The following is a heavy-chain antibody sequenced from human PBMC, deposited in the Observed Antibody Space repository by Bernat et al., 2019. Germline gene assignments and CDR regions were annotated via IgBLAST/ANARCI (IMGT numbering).Heavy chain of an antibody. Sequence: EVQLVESGGGLLQPGGSLRPSCSASGFTFSSYSMNWVRQAPGKGREWVSYISSSISTIYYTDSEKGRFTISIANAKTSLYLQMNSLRDEDTAMYYCARDARIVGATTFSYWGQGTLVTVSS. D-gene: IGHD1-26*01. V-gene: IGHV3-48*02. CDR1: GFTFSSYS. J-gene: IGHJ4*02. CDR2: ISSSISTI. CDR3: ARDARIVGATTFSY.